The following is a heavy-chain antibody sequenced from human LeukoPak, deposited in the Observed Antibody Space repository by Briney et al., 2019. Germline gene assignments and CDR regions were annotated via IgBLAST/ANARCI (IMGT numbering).Heavy chain of an antibody. CDR3: AKGLLIIAAAGRFDAFDI. V-gene: IGHV3-23*01. CDR1: GFTVSSNY. CDR2: ISGSGGST. Sequence: GGSLRLSCAASGFTVSSNYMSWVRQAPGKGLEWVSAISGSGGSTYYADSVKGRFTISSDNSKNTLYLQMNLLRAEDTVAYYCAKGLLIIAAAGRFDAFDIWGQGTMVSVSS. D-gene: IGHD6-13*01. J-gene: IGHJ3*02.